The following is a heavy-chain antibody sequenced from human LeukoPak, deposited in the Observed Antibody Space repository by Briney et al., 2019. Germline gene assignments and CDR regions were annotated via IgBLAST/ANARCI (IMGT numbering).Heavy chain of an antibody. CDR3: TRAAYYRFDY. CDR1: GFTFSSYW. V-gene: IGHV3-74*01. D-gene: IGHD1-26*01. J-gene: IGHJ4*02. CDR2: INSDGSTI. Sequence: GGSLRLSCAASGFTFSSYWVHWVRQAPGKGLEWVARINSDGSTINHADSVRGRFTISRDNAENTLYLQMSSLRAEDTAIYFCTRAAYYRFDYWGQGTLVTVSS.